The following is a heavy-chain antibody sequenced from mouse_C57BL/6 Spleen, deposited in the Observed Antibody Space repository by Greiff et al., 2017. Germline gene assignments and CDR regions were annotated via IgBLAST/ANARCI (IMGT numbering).Heavy chain of an antibody. J-gene: IGHJ2*01. D-gene: IGHD3-2*02. CDR2: ISSGGSYT. Sequence: DVMLVESGGDLVKPGGSLKLSCAASGFTFSSYGMSWVRQTPDKRLEWVATISSGGSYTYYPDSVKGRFTISRDNAKNTLYLQMSSLKSEDTAMYYCARQEAQVYVDYWGQGTTLTVSS. CDR1: GFTFSSYG. V-gene: IGHV5-6*02. CDR3: ARQEAQVYVDY.